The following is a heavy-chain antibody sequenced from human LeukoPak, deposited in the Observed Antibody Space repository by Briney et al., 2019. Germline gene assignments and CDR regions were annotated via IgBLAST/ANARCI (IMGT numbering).Heavy chain of an antibody. J-gene: IGHJ4*02. CDR3: ARDSAYCGGDCYSFDY. V-gene: IGHV3-74*01. CDR1: GFTFRNFW. Sequence: GGSLRLSCAASGFTFRNFWMHCVRQAPGKGLVWVSRINTDGSSTNYADSVKGRFTISRDNAKNTLYLQMNSLRAEDTAVYYCARDSAYCGGDCYSFDYWGQGTLVTVSS. CDR2: INTDGSST. D-gene: IGHD2-21*02.